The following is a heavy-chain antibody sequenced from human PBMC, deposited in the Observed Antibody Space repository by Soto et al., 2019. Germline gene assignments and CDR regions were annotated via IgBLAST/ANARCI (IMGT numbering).Heavy chain of an antibody. V-gene: IGHV3-33*01. J-gene: IGHJ6*02. CDR3: ARDGAGVRGVTSRHETTYYYYGMDV. D-gene: IGHD3-10*01. CDR1: GFTFSSYG. Sequence: GGSLRLSCAASGFTFSSYGMHWVRQAPGKGLEWVAVIWYDGSNKYYADSVKGRSTISRDNSKNTLYLQMNSLRAEDTAVYYCARDGAGVRGVTSRHETTYYYYGMDVWGQGTTVTVSS. CDR2: IWYDGSNK.